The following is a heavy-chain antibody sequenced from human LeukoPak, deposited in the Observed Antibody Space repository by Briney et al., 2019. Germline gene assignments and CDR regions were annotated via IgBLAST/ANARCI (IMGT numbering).Heavy chain of an antibody. D-gene: IGHD6-13*01. CDR2: IIPIFGTA. V-gene: IGHV1-69*13. Sequence: ASVKVSCKASGGTLSSYAISWVRQAPGQGLEWMGGIIPIFGTANYAQKFQGRVTITADESTSTAYMELSSLRSEDTAVYYCARVGTAAAGSADYWGQGTLVTVSS. CDR1: GGTLSSYA. J-gene: IGHJ4*02. CDR3: ARVGTAAAGSADY.